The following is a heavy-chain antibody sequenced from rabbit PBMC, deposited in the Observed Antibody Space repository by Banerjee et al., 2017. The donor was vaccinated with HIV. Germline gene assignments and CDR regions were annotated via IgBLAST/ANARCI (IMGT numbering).Heavy chain of an antibody. V-gene: IGHV1S45*01. CDR3: ARDLAGVIGWNFKL. CDR2: INTISGDT. Sequence: QEQLKESGGGLVTPAGTLTLTCTASGSDISSNAMCWVRQAPGKGLEWIACINTISGDTVYATWAKGRFTISKASWTTVTLQMTSLTAADTASYFCARDLAGVIGWNFKLWGQGTLVTVS. CDR1: GSDISSNA. D-gene: IGHD4-1*01. J-gene: IGHJ4*01.